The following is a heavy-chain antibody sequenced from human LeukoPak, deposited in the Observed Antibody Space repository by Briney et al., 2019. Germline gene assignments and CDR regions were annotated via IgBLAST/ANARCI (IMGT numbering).Heavy chain of an antibody. D-gene: IGHD3-10*01. Sequence: PSETLSLTCNVSGGSISSSYNYWAWIRQPPGKGLEWIGSIYYSGSTYYNPSLKSRVTISVHTSKNQFSLKLSSVTAADTAVYYCARNSGSYYNFHYWGQGTLVIVSS. CDR1: GGSISSSYNY. V-gene: IGHV4-39*01. CDR3: ARNSGSYYNFHY. J-gene: IGHJ4*02. CDR2: IYYSGST.